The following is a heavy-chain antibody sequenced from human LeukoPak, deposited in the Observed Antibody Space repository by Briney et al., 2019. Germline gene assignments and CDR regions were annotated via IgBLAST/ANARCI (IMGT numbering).Heavy chain of an antibody. D-gene: IGHD3-10*01. V-gene: IGHV4-59*01. Sequence: SETLSLTCTVSGGSISSYYWSWIRQPPGKRLEWIGYTHYSGSTDYNPSLKSRVSISVDAAKNQFSLKLSSVTAVDTAVYYCAREVGSYYYGMDVWGQGTTVTVSS. J-gene: IGHJ6*02. CDR2: THYSGST. CDR1: GGSISSYY. CDR3: AREVGSYYYGMDV.